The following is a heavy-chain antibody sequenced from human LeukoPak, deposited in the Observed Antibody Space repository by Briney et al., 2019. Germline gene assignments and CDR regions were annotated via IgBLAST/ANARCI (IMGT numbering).Heavy chain of an antibody. CDR2: INHSGST. V-gene: IGHV4-34*01. D-gene: IGHD3-16*01. CDR1: GGSFSGYY. Sequence: KTSETLSLTCAVYGGSFSGYYWSWIRQPPGKGLEWIGEINHSGSTNYNPSLKSRVTISVDTSKNQFSLKLSSVTAADTAVYYCARGLPMITFGGVISPPHDYWGQGTLVTVSS. J-gene: IGHJ4*02. CDR3: ARGLPMITFGGVISPPHDY.